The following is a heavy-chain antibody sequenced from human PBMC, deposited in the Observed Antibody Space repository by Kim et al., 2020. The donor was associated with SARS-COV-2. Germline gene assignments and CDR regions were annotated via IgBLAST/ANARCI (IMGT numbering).Heavy chain of an antibody. J-gene: IGHJ5*02. CDR2: IYYSGST. Sequence: SQTLSLTCTVSGGSISSYYWSWIRQPPGKGLEWIGYIYYSGSTNYNPSLKSRVTISVDTSKNQFSLKLSSVTAADTAVYYCARGVRLLWFGELFWFDPWGQGTLVTVSS. V-gene: IGHV4-59*01. CDR1: GGSISSYY. D-gene: IGHD3-10*01. CDR3: ARGVRLLWFGELFWFDP.